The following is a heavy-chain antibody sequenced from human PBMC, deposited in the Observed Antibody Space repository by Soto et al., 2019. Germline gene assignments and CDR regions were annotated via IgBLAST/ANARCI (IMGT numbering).Heavy chain of an antibody. CDR3: AKENRLFAMDR. CDR1: GFIFSGYA. Sequence: QVQLVESGGGVVQPGRSLRLSCAASGFIFSGYAMHWVRRAPGRGLDWVAVISYDGSTEYYAESVRGRFTISRDNSKNTLYLQMNSVRTEDTAVYYCAKENRLFAMDRWGHGSTVTVSS. D-gene: IGHD3-3*01. CDR2: ISYDGSTE. V-gene: IGHV3-30-3*01. J-gene: IGHJ6*02.